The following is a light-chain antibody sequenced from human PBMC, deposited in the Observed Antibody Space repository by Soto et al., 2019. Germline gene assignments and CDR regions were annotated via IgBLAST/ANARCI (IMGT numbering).Light chain of an antibody. CDR2: DSF. V-gene: IGKV1-33*01. CDR3: QEYESLAS. Sequence: DIQMTQSPSSLSASVGDRVTITCQASQDIDRYLNWYQQKPGKAPKLLIYDSFRLETGVPPRFSGDGYGTDFTLMIHSLQPEGTVTYYCQEYESLASFGPRTKVDL. J-gene: IGKJ3*01. CDR1: QDIDRY.